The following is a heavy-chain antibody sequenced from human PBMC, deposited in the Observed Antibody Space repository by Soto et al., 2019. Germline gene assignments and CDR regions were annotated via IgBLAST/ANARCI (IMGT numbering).Heavy chain of an antibody. Sequence: ASVKVSCKASGYTFTNFGVTWVRRAPGQGLEWMGWINPNSGGTNYAQKFQGRVTMTRDTSISTAYMELSRLRSDDTAVYYCARDSVVVVVAAHNWFDPWGQGTLVTVSS. V-gene: IGHV1-2*02. D-gene: IGHD2-15*01. CDR1: GYTFTNFG. CDR3: ARDSVVVVVAAHNWFDP. J-gene: IGHJ5*02. CDR2: INPNSGGT.